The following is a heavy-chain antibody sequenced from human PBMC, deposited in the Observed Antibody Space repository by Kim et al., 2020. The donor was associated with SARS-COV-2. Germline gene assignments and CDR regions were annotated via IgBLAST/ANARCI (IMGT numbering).Heavy chain of an antibody. V-gene: IGHV3-23*01. Sequence: DSVKGRFTISRGNSTNTLYLQMNSLRAEDTAVYYCAKERASWELLVVVDYWGQGTLVTVSS. CDR3: AKERASWELLVVVDY. J-gene: IGHJ4*02. D-gene: IGHD1-26*01.